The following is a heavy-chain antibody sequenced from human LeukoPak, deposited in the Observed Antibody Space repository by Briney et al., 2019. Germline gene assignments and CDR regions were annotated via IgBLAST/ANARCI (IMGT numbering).Heavy chain of an antibody. V-gene: IGHV3-21*01. CDR1: GFTFSSYS. CDR3: ARDGHSSSSGLGY. CDR2: ISSSSSYI. D-gene: IGHD6-6*01. Sequence: GGSLRLSCAASGFTFSSYSMNWVRQAPGKGLEWVSSISSSSSYIYYADSVKGRFTISRDNAKNSLYPQMNSLRAEDTAVYYCARDGHSSSSGLGYWGQGTLVTVSS. J-gene: IGHJ4*02.